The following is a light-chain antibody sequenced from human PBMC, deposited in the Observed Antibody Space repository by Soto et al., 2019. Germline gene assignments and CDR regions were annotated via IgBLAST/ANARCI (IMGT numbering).Light chain of an antibody. CDR1: QSISSY. V-gene: IGKV1-39*01. Sequence: DIQMTQSPSSLSASVGDRVTITCRASQSISSYLNWYQQKPGKAPKLLIYAASSLQSGVPSRFSGSGSGTDFTLTIAGLQPEDSASYFCQQGISAPLTFGGGTKVEIK. CDR2: AAS. CDR3: QQGISAPLT. J-gene: IGKJ4*01.